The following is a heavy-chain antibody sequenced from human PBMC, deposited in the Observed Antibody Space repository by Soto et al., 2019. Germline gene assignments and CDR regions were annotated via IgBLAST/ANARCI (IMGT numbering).Heavy chain of an antibody. CDR3: ARDKEHYYGSGSSLDY. CDR2: IWYDGSNK. D-gene: IGHD3-10*01. V-gene: IGHV3-33*01. J-gene: IGHJ4*02. Sequence: ESVGGVVQPGRSLRLSCAASGFTFSSYGMHWVRQAPGKGLEWVAVIWYDGSNKYYADSVKGRFTISRDNSKNTLYLQMNSLRAEDTAVYYCARDKEHYYGSGSSLDYWGQGTLVTVSS. CDR1: GFTFSSYG.